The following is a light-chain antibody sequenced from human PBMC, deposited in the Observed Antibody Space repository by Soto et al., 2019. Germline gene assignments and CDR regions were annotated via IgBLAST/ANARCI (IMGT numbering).Light chain of an antibody. Sequence: DIQMTQSRSTLSASVGHGVTITCRASQSFSTWLAWYQQKPGKAPKILIYDASTLESGVPPRFSGSGSGTEFTLTISSLKPDDFATDYCQQYNTYSTFGQGTKVDIK. J-gene: IGKJ1*01. V-gene: IGKV1-5*01. CDR2: DAS. CDR3: QQYNTYST. CDR1: QSFSTW.